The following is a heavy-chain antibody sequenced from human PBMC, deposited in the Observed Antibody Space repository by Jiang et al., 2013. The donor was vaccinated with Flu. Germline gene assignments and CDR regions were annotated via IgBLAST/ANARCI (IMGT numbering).Heavy chain of an antibody. V-gene: IGHV5-51*01. Sequence: FTSYWIGWVRQMPGKGLEWMGIFYPGDSDTKYSPSFQGQVTISADKSISTAYLQWSSLKASDTAMYYCARLGGLGYCSGGSCYENYYFDYWGQGTLVTVSS. J-gene: IGHJ4*02. CDR3: ARLGGLGYCSGGSCYENYYFDY. CDR2: FYPGDSDT. CDR1: FTSYW. D-gene: IGHD2-15*01.